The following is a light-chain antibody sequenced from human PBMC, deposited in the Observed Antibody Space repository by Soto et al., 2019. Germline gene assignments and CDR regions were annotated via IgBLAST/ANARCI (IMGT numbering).Light chain of an antibody. CDR2: DAS. V-gene: IGKV3-11*01. J-gene: IGKJ5*01. Sequence: EIVLTQSPATLSLSPGERATLSCRASQSVSSYLAWYQQKRGQAPRLLIYDASNRATDIPARFSGSGSGTDIALTISSLEPEDFAVYNCQQRSNWTSGFTFGQGTRLEIK. CDR1: QSVSSY. CDR3: QQRSNWTSGFT.